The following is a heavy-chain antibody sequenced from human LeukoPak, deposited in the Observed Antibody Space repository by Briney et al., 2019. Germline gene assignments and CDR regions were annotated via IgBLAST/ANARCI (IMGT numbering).Heavy chain of an antibody. CDR2: IYYSGST. V-gene: IGHV4-39*01. CDR3: ARHVYRDSYVGC. J-gene: IGHJ4*02. D-gene: IGHD4-17*01. CDR1: GGSISSSSHY. Sequence: SETLSLTCTVSGGSISSSSHYWGWIRQPPGKGLEWIGNIYYSGSTYYNPSLESRVSISVDTSKNQFSLKLSSVTAADTAVYYCARHVYRDSYVGCWGQGTLVTVSS.